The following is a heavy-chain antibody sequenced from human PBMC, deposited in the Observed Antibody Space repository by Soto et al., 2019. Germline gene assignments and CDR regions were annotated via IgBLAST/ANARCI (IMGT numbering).Heavy chain of an antibody. V-gene: IGHV4-31*03. Sequence: QVQLQESGPGLVKPSQTLSLTCTVSGGSISSGGYYWSWIRQHPGKGLEWIGYIYYSGSTYYNPALKSRVTISVATSNNQFSLKLSSVTAADTAVYYCARGYRYCSSTSCYVCWFDPWGQGTLVTVSS. D-gene: IGHD2-2*01. J-gene: IGHJ5*02. CDR2: IYYSGST. CDR3: ARGYRYCSSTSCYVCWFDP. CDR1: GGSISSGGYY.